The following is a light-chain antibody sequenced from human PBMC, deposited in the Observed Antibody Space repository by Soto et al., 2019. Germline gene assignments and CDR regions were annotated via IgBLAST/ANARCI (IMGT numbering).Light chain of an antibody. J-gene: IGKJ1*01. CDR3: QQFDSSVT. V-gene: IGKV3-20*01. Sequence: EIVLTQSPGSLSLSPGERATLSCRASQSVSSTFFAWYQQRPGQAPRLLMYGASSRATGIPERFSGSGSGTDFTLTISRLEPEDFAVYYCQQFDSSVTFGQGPKVEI. CDR2: GAS. CDR1: QSVSSTF.